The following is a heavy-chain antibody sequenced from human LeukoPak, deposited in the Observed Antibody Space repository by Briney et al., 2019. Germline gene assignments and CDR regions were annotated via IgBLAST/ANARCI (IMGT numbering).Heavy chain of an antibody. CDR2: ISAYNGNT. CDR1: GYTFTSYG. Sequence: ASVKVSCKASGYTFTSYGISWVRQAPGQGLEWMGWISAYNGNTNYAQKLQGRVTMTTDTSTSTAYMELRSLRSDDTAVYYCARTAVYYDSSGYYYYFDSWGQGTLVTVSS. CDR3: ARTAVYYDSSGYYYYFDS. D-gene: IGHD3-22*01. V-gene: IGHV1-18*01. J-gene: IGHJ4*02.